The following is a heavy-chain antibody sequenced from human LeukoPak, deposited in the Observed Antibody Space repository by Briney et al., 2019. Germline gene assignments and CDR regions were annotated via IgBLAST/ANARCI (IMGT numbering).Heavy chain of an antibody. CDR1: GGSFSGYY. V-gene: IGHV4-34*01. CDR2: INHSGST. CDR3: ARENFYDSSGYRPWWFDP. J-gene: IGHJ5*02. D-gene: IGHD3-22*01. Sequence: SETLSLTCAVYGGSFSGYYWSWIRQPPGKGLEWIGEINHSGSTNYNPSLKSRVTISVDTSKNQFSLKLSSVTAADTAVYYCARENFYDSSGYRPWWFDPWGQGTLVTVSS.